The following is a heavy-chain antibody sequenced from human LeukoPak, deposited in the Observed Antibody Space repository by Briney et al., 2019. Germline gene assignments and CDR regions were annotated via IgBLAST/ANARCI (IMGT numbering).Heavy chain of an antibody. Sequence: PGGSLRLSCAASGFTFSNFWMNWVRQAPGKGLEWVADMNQDGSEKYYVDSVKGRFTISRDNAKRSLYLQMNSLRVEDPAVYYCERDAQLWSYFDYWGQGILVTVSS. D-gene: IGHD5-18*01. CDR3: ERDAQLWSYFDY. V-gene: IGHV3-7*01. J-gene: IGHJ4*02. CDR1: GFTFSNFW. CDR2: MNQDGSEK.